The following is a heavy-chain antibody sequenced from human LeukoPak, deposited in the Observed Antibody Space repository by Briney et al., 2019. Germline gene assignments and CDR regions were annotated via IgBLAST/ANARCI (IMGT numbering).Heavy chain of an antibody. CDR1: GFTFSGYA. CDR3: AKDPSYDILTGCDFDY. J-gene: IGHJ4*02. Sequence: GGSLRLSCAASGFTFSGYAMTWVRQAPGKGLEWVSGISWNSGSIGYADSVKGRFTISRDNAKNSLYLQMNSLRAEDTALYYCAKDPSYDILTGCDFDYWGQGTLVTVSS. CDR2: ISWNSGSI. D-gene: IGHD3-9*01. V-gene: IGHV3-9*01.